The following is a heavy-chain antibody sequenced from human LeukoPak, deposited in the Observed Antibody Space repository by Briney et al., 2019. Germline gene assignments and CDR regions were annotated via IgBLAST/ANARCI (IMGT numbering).Heavy chain of an antibody. CDR1: GFTFEDYA. D-gene: IGHD3-10*02. CDR3: AELGITMIGGV. V-gene: IGHV3-9*01. Sequence: GGSLRLSCAASGFTFEDYAMHWVRQVSGKGLEWVAGINWSSSQIAYADSVKGRFTISRDNAKNSLYLQMNSLRAEDTAVYYCAELGITMIGGVWGKGTTVTISS. J-gene: IGHJ6*04. CDR2: INWSSSQI.